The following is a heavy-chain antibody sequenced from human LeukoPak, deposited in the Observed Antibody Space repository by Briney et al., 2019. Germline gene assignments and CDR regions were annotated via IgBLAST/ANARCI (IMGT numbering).Heavy chain of an antibody. Sequence: GESLKISCKGSGYSFIDYWIGWVRQMPGKGLEWMGIIYPGDSDLRYNPSFQGQVTFSVDKSISTAYLQWRSLKASDTAMYYCARGVDVGYRSGGSCYEDGFDIWGQGTMVTVSS. CDR1: GYSFIDYW. CDR2: IYPGDSDL. J-gene: IGHJ3*02. D-gene: IGHD2-15*01. V-gene: IGHV5-51*01. CDR3: ARGVDVGYRSGGSCYEDGFDI.